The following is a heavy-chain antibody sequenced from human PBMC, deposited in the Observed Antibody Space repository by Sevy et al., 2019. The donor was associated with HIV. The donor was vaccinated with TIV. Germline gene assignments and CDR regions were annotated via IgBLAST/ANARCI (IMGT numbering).Heavy chain of an antibody. CDR3: ARDVAAGDF. CDR2: INEDGTEK. V-gene: IGHV3-7*01. Sequence: GGSLRLSCAASGFTFTRYWMTWVRQSPGKGLQWLGNINEDGTEKYYRDSVRGRFTISRDNTKKSLHLQMNSLRVDDTGVYYCARDVAAGDFCGQGTLVTVSS. D-gene: IGHD2-21*01. J-gene: IGHJ4*02. CDR1: GFTFTRYW.